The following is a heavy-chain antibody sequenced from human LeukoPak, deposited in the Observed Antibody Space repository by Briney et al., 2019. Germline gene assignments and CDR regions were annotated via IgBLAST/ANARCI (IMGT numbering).Heavy chain of an antibody. D-gene: IGHD3-10*01. J-gene: IGHJ4*02. CDR1: GFTVTSNY. Sequence: GGSLRLSCAAPGFTVTSNYMTWVRRAPGKGLECVSVIYSGGTTYYADSVKGRFTVSKDNSKNIFYLQMNSLRAEDTAVYFCARVTQRDWFGDPSGEYYFDSWGQGTLVTVSS. CDR3: ARVTQRDWFGDPSGEYYFDS. CDR2: IYSGGTT. V-gene: IGHV3-66*01.